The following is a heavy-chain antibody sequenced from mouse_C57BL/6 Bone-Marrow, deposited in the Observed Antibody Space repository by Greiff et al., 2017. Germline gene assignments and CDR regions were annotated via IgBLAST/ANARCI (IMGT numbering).Heavy chain of an antibody. CDR1: GFTFSSYA. D-gene: IGHD2-3*01. V-gene: IGHV5-4*01. CDR2: ISDGGSYP. J-gene: IGHJ1*03. CDR3: ARVKGGYDGYYGYCDV. Sequence: EVQGVESGGGLVKPGGSLKLSCAASGFTFSSYAMSWVRQTPEKRLEWVATISDGGSYPYSPDNVKGRFTISRDNAKNNLYLQMSHLKAEDTAMYYSARVKGGYDGYYGYCDVWGTGTTVTVSS.